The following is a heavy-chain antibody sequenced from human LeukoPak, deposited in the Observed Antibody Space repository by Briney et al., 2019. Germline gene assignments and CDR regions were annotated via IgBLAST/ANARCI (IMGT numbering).Heavy chain of an antibody. CDR2: ISAYDGNA. J-gene: IGHJ4*02. CDR1: GYTFSSYV. V-gene: IGHV1-18*01. D-gene: IGHD2-21*02. CDR3: ARGCGVDCYHYLDY. Sequence: ASVKVSCKASGYTFSSYVISWVRQAPGQGLEWMGWISAYDGNASYAQKLQGRVTMTTDTSTSTAYMELRSLRSDDTAVYYCARGCGVDCYHYLDYWGQGTLVTVSS.